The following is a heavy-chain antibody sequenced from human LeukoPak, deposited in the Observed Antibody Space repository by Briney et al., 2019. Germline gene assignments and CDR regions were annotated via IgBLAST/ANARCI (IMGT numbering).Heavy chain of an antibody. V-gene: IGHV3-7*01. CDR2: IKEDGSEK. Sequence: GGSLRLSCAASGFTFSSHWMSWVRQAPGKGLEWVANIKEDGSEKYYVASVKGRFTISRDNDKKSLYLQMNSLRAEDTAVFYCARDFSSSWYSYIQHWGQGTLVTVSS. J-gene: IGHJ1*01. CDR3: ARDFSSSWYSYIQH. D-gene: IGHD6-13*01. CDR1: GFTFSSHW.